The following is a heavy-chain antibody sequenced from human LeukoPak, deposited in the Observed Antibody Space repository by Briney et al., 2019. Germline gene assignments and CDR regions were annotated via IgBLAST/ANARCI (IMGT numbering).Heavy chain of an antibody. V-gene: IGHV3-23*01. Sequence: PGGSLRLSCAASGFTFNTYGMTWFRQAPGKGLEWVSTINNGGQNTHYADSVKGRFTISRDNSKNTLYLQVNSLRAEDTALYYCAKEIDTSGYSPFDYWGQGTLVTVSS. CDR1: GFTFNTYG. D-gene: IGHD3-22*01. CDR2: INNGGQNT. CDR3: AKEIDTSGYSPFDY. J-gene: IGHJ4*02.